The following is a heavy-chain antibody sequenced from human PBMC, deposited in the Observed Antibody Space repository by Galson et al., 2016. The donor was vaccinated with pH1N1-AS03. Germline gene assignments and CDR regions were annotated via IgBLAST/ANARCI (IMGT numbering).Heavy chain of an antibody. J-gene: IGHJ3*02. V-gene: IGHV3-48*03. D-gene: IGHD4-17*01. CDR3: TTDDYGDYRGTGACTNDAFDM. Sequence: SLRLSCAASGFIFSSYEMNWVRQAPGKGLEWVSYISSSGNTIYYADSVKGRFTISRDNAKNSLYLQMNSLKNEDTAVYYCTTDDYGDYRGTGACTNDAFDMWGQGTMVTVSS. CDR2: ISSSGNTI. CDR1: GFIFSSYE.